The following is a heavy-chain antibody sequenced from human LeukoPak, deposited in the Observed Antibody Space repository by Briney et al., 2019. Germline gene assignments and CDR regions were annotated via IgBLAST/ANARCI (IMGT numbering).Heavy chain of an antibody. CDR2: ISGSGGST. J-gene: IGHJ4*02. D-gene: IGHD3-3*01. CDR1: GFTFSSYA. V-gene: IGHV3-23*01. Sequence: TGGSLRLSCAASGFTFSSYAMCWVRQAPGKGLEWVSAISGSGGSTYYADSVKGRFTISRDNSKNTLYLQMNSLRAEDTAVYYCAKDQKNPNNYDFRSGSFDYWGQGTLVTVSS. CDR3: AKDQKNPNNYDFRSGSFDY.